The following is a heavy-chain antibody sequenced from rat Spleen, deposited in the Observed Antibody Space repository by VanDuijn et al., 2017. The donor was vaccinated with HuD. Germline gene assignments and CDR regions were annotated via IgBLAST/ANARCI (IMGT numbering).Heavy chain of an antibody. D-gene: IGHD4-3*01. J-gene: IGHJ3*01. CDR3: TRDLGAPGWFAY. CDR2: MWNGGNT. Sequence: EVQLKESGPGLVQPSQTLSLTCTVSGFSLTDYSVHWVRQPPGKGLEWMGIMWNGGNTAYSSALKSRLSISRDTSKSQIFLKMNTLQTEDTAIYYCTRDLGAPGWFAYWGQGTLVTVSS. V-gene: IGHV2S63*01. CDR1: GFSLTDYS.